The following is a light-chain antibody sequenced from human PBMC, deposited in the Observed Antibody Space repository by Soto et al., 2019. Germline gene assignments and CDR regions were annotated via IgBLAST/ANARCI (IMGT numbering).Light chain of an antibody. CDR2: GAS. CDR1: QSISID. V-gene: IGKV3-15*01. J-gene: IGKJ1*01. Sequence: EILMTQSQGTLSESPGERVTIYWRASQSISIDLAWYQQKPGQAPRLLIYGASTRASGIPARFSGSGSGTEFTLIISSLQSEDSAVYYCQQYNSWPWTFGQGTKVDIK. CDR3: QQYNSWPWT.